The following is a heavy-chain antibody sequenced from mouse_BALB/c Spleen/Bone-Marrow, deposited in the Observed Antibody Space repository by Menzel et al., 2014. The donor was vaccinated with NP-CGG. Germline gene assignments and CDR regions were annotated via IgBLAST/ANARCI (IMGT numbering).Heavy chain of an antibody. D-gene: IGHD2-3*01. CDR1: GYTFTDYN. Sequence: VQLQQPGPELVKPGASVKIPCKASGYTFTDYNMDWVKQSHGKGLEWIGDINPNNGGTIYNQKFKGKATLTVDKSSSTAYMELRSLTSEDTAVYYCARRRGYDGYYEGFDYWGQGTTLTVSS. CDR2: INPNNGGT. V-gene: IGHV1-18*01. J-gene: IGHJ2*01. CDR3: ARRRGYDGYYEGFDY.